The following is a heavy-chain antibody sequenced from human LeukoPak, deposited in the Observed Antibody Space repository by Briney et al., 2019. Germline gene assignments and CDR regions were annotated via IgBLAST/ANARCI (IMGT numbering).Heavy chain of an antibody. CDR2: IIPIFGTA. CDR1: EGTFSSYA. D-gene: IGHD3-3*01. Sequence: ASVKVSCKASEGTFSSYAISWVRQAPGQGLEWMGRIIPIFGTANYAQKFQGRVTITTDESTRTAYMEVSSLRSEDTVVYYCARDLYDFWSGLDYWGQGTLVTVSS. V-gene: IGHV1-69*05. CDR3: ARDLYDFWSGLDY. J-gene: IGHJ4*02.